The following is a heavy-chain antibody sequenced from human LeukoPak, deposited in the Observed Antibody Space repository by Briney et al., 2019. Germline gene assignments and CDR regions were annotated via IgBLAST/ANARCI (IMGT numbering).Heavy chain of an antibody. CDR3: ASSRRGYTSGWFFDY. V-gene: IGHV4-31*03. CDR1: GGSISSGGYY. Sequence: ASETLSLTCTVSGGSISSGGYYWSWIRQHPGKGLEWIGYIYYSGSTYYNPSLKSRVTISVDTSKNQFSLKLTSVTTADTAIYYCASSRRGYTSGWFFDYWGQGALVTVSS. J-gene: IGHJ4*02. CDR2: IYYSGST. D-gene: IGHD6-13*01.